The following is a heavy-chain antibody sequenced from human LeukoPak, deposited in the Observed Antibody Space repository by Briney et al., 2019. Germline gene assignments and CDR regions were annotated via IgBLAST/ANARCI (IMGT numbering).Heavy chain of an antibody. D-gene: IGHD1-1*01. CDR2: IIPIFGTA. CDR1: GGTFSSYA. J-gene: IGHJ3*02. CDR3: AREGEKLDPDAFDI. Sequence: SVKVSCKASGGTFSSYAISWVRQAPGQGLEWMGGIIPIFGTANYAQKFQGRVTITADESTSTAYMELSSLRSEDTAVYYCAREGEKLDPDAFDIWGQGTVVTVSS. V-gene: IGHV1-69*13.